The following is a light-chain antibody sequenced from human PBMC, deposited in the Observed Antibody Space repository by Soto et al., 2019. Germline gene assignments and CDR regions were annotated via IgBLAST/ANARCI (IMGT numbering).Light chain of an antibody. Sequence: SVGPQPPCAGGSPGQAGTVSCTRTISDVCGYNYVSWYQHHPGKAPKLIIXEVSKRPSGVPARFSGSKSGTSASLAISGLQSEDEADYYCAAWDDSLNGHYVFGTGTKVTVL. CDR2: EVS. J-gene: IGLJ1*01. CDR3: AAWDDSLNGHYV. CDR1: ISDVCGYNY. V-gene: IGLV2-8*01.